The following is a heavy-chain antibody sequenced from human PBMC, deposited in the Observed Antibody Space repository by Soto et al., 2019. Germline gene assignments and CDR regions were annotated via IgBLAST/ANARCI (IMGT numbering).Heavy chain of an antibody. V-gene: IGHV3-23*01. CDR3: ARESNPNYGEYEGPDY. CDR2: ISGSGGST. CDR1: GFTFSSYG. J-gene: IGHJ4*02. D-gene: IGHD4-17*01. Sequence: LKISCAASGFTFSSYGMSWVRQAPGKGLEWVSAISGSGGSTYYADSVKGRFTISRDNSKNTLYLQMNSLRVEDTAVYYCARESNPNYGEYEGPDYWGQGTLVTVSS.